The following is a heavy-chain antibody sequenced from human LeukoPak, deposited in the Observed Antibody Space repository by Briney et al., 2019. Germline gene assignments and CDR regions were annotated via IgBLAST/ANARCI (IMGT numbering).Heavy chain of an antibody. J-gene: IGHJ4*02. CDR2: ISSGSGYI. CDR1: RFTFSSYS. Sequence: PGGSLRLSCAASRFTFSSYSMNWVRQAPGKGLEWVSSISSGSGYIHYADSVKGRFTISRDNAKNSLYLEMNSLRAEDTAFYYCARRFDYWGQGTLVTVSS. V-gene: IGHV3-21*01. CDR3: ARRFDY.